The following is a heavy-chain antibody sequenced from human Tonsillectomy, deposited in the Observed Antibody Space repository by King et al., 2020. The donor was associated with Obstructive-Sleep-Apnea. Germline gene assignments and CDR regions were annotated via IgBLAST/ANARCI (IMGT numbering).Heavy chain of an antibody. CDR1: GGSISSYA. Sequence: QLVQSGAEVKKPGSSVKVSCKASGGSISSYAMDWVRQAPGQGLEWMGGIIPIFGTANYAQRFQGRVTVTADESTSTVYMELSSLRSEDTAVYYCAKARRGRLNAYDMGGQGTMVTVSS. V-gene: IGHV1-69*01. D-gene: IGHD3-16*01. J-gene: IGHJ3*02. CDR2: IIPIFGTA. CDR3: AKARRGRLNAYDM.